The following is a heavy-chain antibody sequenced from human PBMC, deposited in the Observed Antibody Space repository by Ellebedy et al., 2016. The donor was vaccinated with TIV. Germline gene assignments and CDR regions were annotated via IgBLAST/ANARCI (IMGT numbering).Heavy chain of an antibody. CDR1: GFTFGGYA. Sequence: GESLKISCTASGFTFGGYAMSWFRQAPGKGLEWVGFIRSKAYGGTADHAASVKGRFTISRDDSNSIAYLQMNSLKTEDTAVYYCARDTYGHTAPPFYWGQGTVVTVSS. J-gene: IGHJ4*02. V-gene: IGHV3-49*03. CDR3: ARDTYGHTAPPFY. CDR2: IRSKAYGGTA. D-gene: IGHD4-17*01.